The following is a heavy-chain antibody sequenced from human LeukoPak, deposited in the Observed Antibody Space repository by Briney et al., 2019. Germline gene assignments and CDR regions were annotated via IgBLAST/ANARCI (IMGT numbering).Heavy chain of an antibody. CDR2: IDGDGTNT. D-gene: IGHD3-22*01. V-gene: IGHV3-23*01. J-gene: IGHJ4*02. Sequence: GGSLRLSCAASGFTFGSHAMNWVRQPPGKGLEWVSGIDGDGTNTYYADSVKGRFTVSRDNSKNTLYLQMNSLRANDTAVYFCAKEVTPYPQVITCFDYWGQGSLVTVTS. CDR3: AKEVTPYPQVITCFDY. CDR1: GFTFGSHA.